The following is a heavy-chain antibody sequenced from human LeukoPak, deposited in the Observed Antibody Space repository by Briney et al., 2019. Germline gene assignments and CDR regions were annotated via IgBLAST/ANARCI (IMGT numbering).Heavy chain of an antibody. V-gene: IGHV4-31*03. D-gene: IGHD4-17*01. CDR2: IYYSGST. CDR1: GGSISSGGYY. Sequence: SETLFLTCTVSGGSISSGGYYWSWIRQHPGKGLEWIGYIYYSGSTYYNPSLKSRVTISVDTSKNQFSLKLSSVTAADTAVYYCARSHGDYFDYWGQGTLVTVSS. J-gene: IGHJ4*02. CDR3: ARSHGDYFDY.